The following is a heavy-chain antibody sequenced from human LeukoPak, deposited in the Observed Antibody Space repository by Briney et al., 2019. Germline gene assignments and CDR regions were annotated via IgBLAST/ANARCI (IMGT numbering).Heavy chain of an antibody. V-gene: IGHV3-23*01. CDR3: ARAAYGSGSYYFDY. J-gene: IGHJ4*02. CDR1: GFTFSSYA. D-gene: IGHD3-10*01. CDR2: ISGSGGST. Sequence: PGGSLGLSCAASGFTFSSYAMSWVRQAPGKGLEWVSAISGSGGSTYYADSVKGRFTISRDNSKNTLYLQMNSLRAEDTAVYYCARAAYGSGSYYFDYWGQGTLVTVSS.